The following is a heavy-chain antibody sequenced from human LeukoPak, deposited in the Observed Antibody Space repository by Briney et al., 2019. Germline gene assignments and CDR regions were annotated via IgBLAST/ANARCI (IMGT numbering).Heavy chain of an antibody. D-gene: IGHD3-22*01. V-gene: IGHV1-2*02. CDR1: GYTFTGYY. CDR3: ATWDSSARNAFDI. Sequence: ASVKVSCKASGYTFTGYYMHWVRQAPGQGLEWMGWINPNSGGTNYAQKFQGRVTMTEDTSTDTAYMELSSLRSEDTAVYYCATWDSSARNAFDIWGQGTMVTVSS. J-gene: IGHJ3*02. CDR2: INPNSGGT.